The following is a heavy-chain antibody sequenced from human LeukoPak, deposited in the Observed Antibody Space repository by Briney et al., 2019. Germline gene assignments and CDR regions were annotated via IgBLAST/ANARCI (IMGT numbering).Heavy chain of an antibody. Sequence: ASVKVSCKASGYTFTSYGISWARQAPGQGLEWMGWISAYNGNTNYAQKLQGRVTMTTDTSTSTAYMELRSLRSDDTAVYYCARMDIVVVPAVDPLDYWGRGTLATVSS. V-gene: IGHV1-18*01. CDR3: ARMDIVVVPAVDPLDY. D-gene: IGHD2-2*03. CDR1: GYTFTSYG. CDR2: ISAYNGNT. J-gene: IGHJ4*02.